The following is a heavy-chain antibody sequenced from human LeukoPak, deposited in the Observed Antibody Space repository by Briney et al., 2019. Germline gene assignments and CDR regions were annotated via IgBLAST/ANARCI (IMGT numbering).Heavy chain of an antibody. Sequence: SETLSLTCTVSGDSISSYYWSWIRQPPGKRLEWIGYIYYSGSTNFNSSLKSRLTISVDTSRNQFSPKLSSVTAADTAVYYCARGVEMAGFDYWGQGNLVTVSS. CDR3: ARGVEMAGFDY. J-gene: IGHJ4*02. CDR1: GDSISSYY. V-gene: IGHV4-59*12. CDR2: IYYSGST. D-gene: IGHD5-24*01.